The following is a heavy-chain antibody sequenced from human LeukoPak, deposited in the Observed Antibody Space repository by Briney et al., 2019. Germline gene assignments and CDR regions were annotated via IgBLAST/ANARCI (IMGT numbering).Heavy chain of an antibody. CDR1: GFRFSDYG. V-gene: IGHV3-33*06. D-gene: IGHD3-10*01. CDR2: IWYDRGKK. CDR3: AKGDNYKPLYFDN. J-gene: IGHJ4*02. Sequence: PGGSLRLSCAASGFRFSDYGMHWVRQAPGKGLEWVAVIWYDRGKKFYADSVEGLFIISSDNSKNTLFLQMNILRDEDTAVYYCAKGDNYKPLYFDNWGQGSLVIVSA.